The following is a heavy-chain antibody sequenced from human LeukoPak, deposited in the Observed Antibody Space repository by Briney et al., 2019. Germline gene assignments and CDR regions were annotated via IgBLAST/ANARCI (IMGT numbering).Heavy chain of an antibody. D-gene: IGHD3-16*01. V-gene: IGHV3-30*18. Sequence: GRSLRLSCAASGFTFSSYGMHWVRQAPGKGLEWVAVMSYDGSNKYYADSVKGRFTISRDNSKNTLYLQMNSLRAEDTAVYYCAKANGGGHYYYYGMDVWGQGTTVTVSS. CDR3: AKANGGGHYYYYGMDV. CDR1: GFTFSSYG. J-gene: IGHJ6*02. CDR2: MSYDGSNK.